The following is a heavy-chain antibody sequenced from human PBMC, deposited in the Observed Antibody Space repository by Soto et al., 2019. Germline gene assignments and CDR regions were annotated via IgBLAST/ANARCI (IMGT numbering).Heavy chain of an antibody. Sequence: PSETLSLTCTVSGGSISSYYWSWIRQPPGKGLEWIGYIYYSGSTNYNPSLKSRVTISVDTSKNQFSLKLSSVTAADTAVYYCARHLYSSGWYLGYWGQGTLVTVPQ. D-gene: IGHD6-19*01. CDR3: ARHLYSSGWYLGY. V-gene: IGHV4-59*08. J-gene: IGHJ4*02. CDR2: IYYSGST. CDR1: GGSISSYY.